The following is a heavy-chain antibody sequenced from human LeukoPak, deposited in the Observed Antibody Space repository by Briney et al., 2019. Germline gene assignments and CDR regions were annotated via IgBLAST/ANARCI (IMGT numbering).Heavy chain of an antibody. D-gene: IGHD3-9*01. V-gene: IGHV3-30-3*01. CDR1: GFTFSSYA. CDR3: ARDDGYDILTGGGDYYYGVDV. CDR2: ISYDGGNK. Sequence: GGSLRLSCTASGFTFSSYAMHWVRQAPGKGLEWVAVISYDGGNKYYADSVKGRFTISRDNSKNTLYLQMNSLRAEDTAVYYCARDDGYDILTGGGDYYYGVDVWGQGTTVTVSS. J-gene: IGHJ6*02.